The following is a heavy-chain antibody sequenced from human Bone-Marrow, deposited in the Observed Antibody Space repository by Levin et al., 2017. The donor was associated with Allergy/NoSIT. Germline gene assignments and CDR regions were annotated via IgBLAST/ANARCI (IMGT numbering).Heavy chain of an antibody. Sequence: PSQTLSLTCSVSGGSIRSGRYYFTWVRQSAGKGLEWIGRIYTTGSTNYNPSLESRVTISRDTFKKEVYLTLSSVTAADTDVYYCARDRLASLYYYSMDVWGRGTTVIVSS. CDR2: IYTTGST. V-gene: IGHV4-61*02. CDR3: ARDRLASLYYYSMDV. J-gene: IGHJ6*03. CDR1: GGSIRSGRYY.